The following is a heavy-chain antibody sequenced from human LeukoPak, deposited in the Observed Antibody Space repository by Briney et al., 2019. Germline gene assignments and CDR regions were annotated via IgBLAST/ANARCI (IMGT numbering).Heavy chain of an antibody. CDR1: GFTFSSYS. CDR3: ARAPGVYGSGSYSQRGYYYYYGMDV. Sequence: GGSLRLSCAASGFTFSSYSMNWVRQAPGKGLEWVSYISSSSSTIYYADSVKGRFTISRDNAKNSLYLQMNSLRAEDTAVYYCARAPGVYGSGSYSQRGYYYYYGMDVWGQGTTVTVSS. J-gene: IGHJ6*02. D-gene: IGHD3-10*01. V-gene: IGHV3-48*04. CDR2: ISSSSSTI.